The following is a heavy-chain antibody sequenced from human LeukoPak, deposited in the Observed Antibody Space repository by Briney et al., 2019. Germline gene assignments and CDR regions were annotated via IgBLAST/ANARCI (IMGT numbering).Heavy chain of an antibody. Sequence: SSETLSLTCTVSGGSISSSSYYWGWIRQPPGKGLEWIGSIYYSGSTYYNPSLKSRVTISVDTSKNQFSLKLSSVTAADTAVYYCARRGYSYGYGNYYYYYYYMDVWGKGTTVTISS. D-gene: IGHD5-18*01. CDR3: ARRGYSYGYGNYYYYYYYMDV. CDR1: GGSISSSSYY. V-gene: IGHV4-39*07. J-gene: IGHJ6*03. CDR2: IYYSGST.